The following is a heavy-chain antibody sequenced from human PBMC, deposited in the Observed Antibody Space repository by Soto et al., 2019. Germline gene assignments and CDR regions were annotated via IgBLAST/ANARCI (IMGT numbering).Heavy chain of an antibody. Sequence: QVQLVESGGGVVQPGRSLRLSCAASGFTFSSYGMHWVRQAPGKGLEWVAVISYDGSNKYYADSVKGRFTISRDNSKTTLYLQMNSLRAEDTAVYYWATRDVTTSYGMDVWGQGTTVTVSS. CDR1: GFTFSSYG. J-gene: IGHJ6*02. CDR2: ISYDGSNK. CDR3: ATRDVTTSYGMDV. D-gene: IGHD4-4*01. V-gene: IGHV3-30*03.